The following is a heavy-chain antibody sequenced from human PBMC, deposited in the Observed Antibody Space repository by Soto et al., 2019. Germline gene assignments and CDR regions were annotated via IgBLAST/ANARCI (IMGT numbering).Heavy chain of an antibody. V-gene: IGHV1-8*01. J-gene: IGHJ4*02. D-gene: IGHD6-13*01. CDR1: GYTFTSYD. CDR3: ARLHSSWSWVRDY. Sequence: QVQLVQSGAEVKKPGASVKVSCKASGYTFTSYDINWVRQATGQGLEWMGWMNPNSGNTGYEQKFQGRVTMTRNTSISTAYMERSSLRSEDTAGYYCARLHSSWSWVRDYWGQGTLVTVSS. CDR2: MNPNSGNT.